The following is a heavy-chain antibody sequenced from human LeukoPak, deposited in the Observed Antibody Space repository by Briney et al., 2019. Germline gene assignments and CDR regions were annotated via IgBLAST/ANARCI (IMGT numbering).Heavy chain of an antibody. CDR2: ISYDGSNK. V-gene: IGHV3-30*04. Sequence: GGSLRLSCAASGFTFSNYAMHWVRQAPGKGLEWVALISYDGSNKYFADSVKGRFTISRDNAKNTLYLQMNSLRAEDTAVYYCTRDSAHSGDYWGQGTLVTVSS. D-gene: IGHD2-15*01. J-gene: IGHJ4*02. CDR1: GFTFSNYA. CDR3: TRDSAHSGDY.